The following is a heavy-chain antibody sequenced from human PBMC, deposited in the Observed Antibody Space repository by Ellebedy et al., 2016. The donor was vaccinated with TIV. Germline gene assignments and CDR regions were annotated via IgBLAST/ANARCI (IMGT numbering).Heavy chain of an antibody. Sequence: MPSETLSLTCTVSGGSISGSSYYRGWIRQPPGKGLEWIGSVYYSGSTSYNPSLKSRVTISAVTSKNQFALKLTSVTAADTAVYYCVRQWPYVDTGYWGQGILVTVSS. CDR1: GGSISGSSYY. V-gene: IGHV4-39*01. CDR2: VYYSGST. J-gene: IGHJ4*02. CDR3: VRQWPYVDTGY. D-gene: IGHD5-18*01.